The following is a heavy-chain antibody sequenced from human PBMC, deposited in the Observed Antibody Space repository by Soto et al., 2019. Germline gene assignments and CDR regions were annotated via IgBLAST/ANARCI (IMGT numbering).Heavy chain of an antibody. CDR2: IDPSDSCT. Sequence: GASLKISCKGSGYSFTSYWISWVRQMPGKGLEWMGRIDPSDSCTNYSPSFQGHVTISADKSISTAYLQWSSLKASDTAMYYCARHQKSSFQLYYYYGMDVWGQGTTVTVSS. J-gene: IGHJ6*02. V-gene: IGHV5-10-1*01. D-gene: IGHD6-6*01. CDR3: ARHQKSSFQLYYYYGMDV. CDR1: GYSFTSYW.